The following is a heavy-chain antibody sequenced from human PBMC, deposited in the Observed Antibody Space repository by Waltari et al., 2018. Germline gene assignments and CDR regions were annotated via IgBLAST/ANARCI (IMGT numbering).Heavy chain of an antibody. Sequence: QVQLQESGPGLVKPSETLSLTCAVSGYSISSGYYWGWIRQPPGKGLEWIGSIYHSGSTYYNPSLKSRVTISVDTSKNQCSLKLSSVTAADTAVYYCARPETHSSGDAFDIWGQGTMVTVSS. D-gene: IGHD6-19*01. CDR1: GYSISSGYY. J-gene: IGHJ3*02. CDR2: IYHSGST. V-gene: IGHV4-38-2*01. CDR3: ARPETHSSGDAFDI.